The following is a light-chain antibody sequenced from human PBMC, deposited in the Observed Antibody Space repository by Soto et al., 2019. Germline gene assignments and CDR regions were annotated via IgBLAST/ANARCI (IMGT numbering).Light chain of an antibody. CDR1: SSDVGGYNY. Sequence: QSALTQPASVSGSPGQSITISCTGTSSDVGGYNYVAWYQQHPGKAPKLRIYEVSNRPSGVSNRFSGSKSGNTASLTISGLQAEDEADYYCSSYTGSSTPYVFGTGTKGTVL. J-gene: IGLJ1*01. V-gene: IGLV2-14*01. CDR3: SSYTGSSTPYV. CDR2: EVS.